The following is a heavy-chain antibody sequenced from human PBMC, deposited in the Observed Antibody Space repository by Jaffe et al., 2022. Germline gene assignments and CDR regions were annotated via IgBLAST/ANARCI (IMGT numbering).Heavy chain of an antibody. V-gene: IGHV3-30*18. CDR1: GFTFSSYG. D-gene: IGHD3-16*02. Sequence: QVQLVESGGGVVQPGRSLRLSCAASGFTFSSYGMHWVRQAPGKGLEWVAVISYDGSNKYYADSVKGRFTISRDNSKNTLYLQMNSLRAEDTAVYYCAKDLYDYIWGSYPPTPVYWGQGTLVTVSS. J-gene: IGHJ4*02. CDR3: AKDLYDYIWGSYPPTPVY. CDR2: ISYDGSNK.